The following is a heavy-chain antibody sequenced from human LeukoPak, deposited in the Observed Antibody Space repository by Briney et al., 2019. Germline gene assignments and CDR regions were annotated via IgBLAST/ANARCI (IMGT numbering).Heavy chain of an antibody. CDR1: GGSFSGYY. D-gene: IGHD6-19*01. J-gene: IGHJ5*02. CDR2: INHSGST. CDR3: ARRTLPPYSGWKAGWFDP. V-gene: IGHV4-34*01. Sequence: SETLSLTCAVYGGSFSGYYWSWIRQPPGKGLEWIGEINHSGSTNYNPSLKSRVTISVDTSKNQFSLKLSSVTAADTAVYYCARRTLPPYSGWKAGWFDPWGQGTLVTVSS.